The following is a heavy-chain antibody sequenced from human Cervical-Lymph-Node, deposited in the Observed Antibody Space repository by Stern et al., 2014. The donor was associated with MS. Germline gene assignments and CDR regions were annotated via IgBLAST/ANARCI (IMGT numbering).Heavy chain of an antibody. V-gene: IGHV1-69*01. CDR3: ARDQGGIADS. CDR2: LPPMFGTS. Sequence: VQLVESGAEVKKPGSSVKVSCKASGGSFSMDTISWVRQAPGQGLEWMGGLPPMFGTSNYARKFQGRVTTTADESTSTAYMELTSLRSEDTAVYFCARDQGGIADSWGQGTLVIVSS. J-gene: IGHJ4*02. D-gene: IGHD6-13*01. CDR1: GGSFSMDT.